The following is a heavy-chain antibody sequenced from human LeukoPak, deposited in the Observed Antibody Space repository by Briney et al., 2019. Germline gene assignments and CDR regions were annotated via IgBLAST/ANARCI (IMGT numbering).Heavy chain of an antibody. Sequence: ASVKVSCKASGYTFSSFGISWVRQAPGQGLEWMGWISIYSGNTKYGQKFQGRVTLTTDTSTNTAYMELKSLRSDDTAIYYCARGYHDYDFWSGYYSGRVLRFDYWGQGTLVTVSS. J-gene: IGHJ4*02. D-gene: IGHD3-3*01. CDR3: ARGYHDYDFWSGYYSGRVLRFDY. V-gene: IGHV1-18*01. CDR1: GYTFSSFG. CDR2: ISIYSGNT.